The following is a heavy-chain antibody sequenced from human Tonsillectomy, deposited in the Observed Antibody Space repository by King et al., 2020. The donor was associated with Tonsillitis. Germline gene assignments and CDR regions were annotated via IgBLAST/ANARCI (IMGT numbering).Heavy chain of an antibody. CDR3: ARAGGYGSGSQY. CDR1: GGSISSYY. CDR2: IYHIWST. V-gene: IGHV4-59*01. Sequence: QLQESGPGLVKPSETLSLTCTVSGGSISSYYWSWIRQPPGKGLEWIGYIYHIWSTNYNPSLKSRVTISLDAAKNQFSLNLSSVTAMDTAVYYCARAGGYGSGSQYWGQGTLVTVSS. D-gene: IGHD3-10*01. J-gene: IGHJ4*02.